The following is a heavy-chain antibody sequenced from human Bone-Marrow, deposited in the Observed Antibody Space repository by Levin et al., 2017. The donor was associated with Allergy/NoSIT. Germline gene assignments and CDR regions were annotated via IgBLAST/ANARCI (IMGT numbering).Heavy chain of an antibody. Sequence: GGSLRLSCAASGFTFSNYGMHWVRQAPGKGLEWVAVISYDESNKYYADSVRGRFTISRDNSNNTLYLQMNSLRAEDTAVYYCANVLWLLQPFDIWGQGTMVTVSS. V-gene: IGHV3-30*18. CDR3: ANVLWLLQPFDI. CDR2: ISYDESNK. CDR1: GFTFSNYG. J-gene: IGHJ3*02. D-gene: IGHD6-19*01.